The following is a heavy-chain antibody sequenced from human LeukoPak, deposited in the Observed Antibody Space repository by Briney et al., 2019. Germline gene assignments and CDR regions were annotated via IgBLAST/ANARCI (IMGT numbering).Heavy chain of an antibody. CDR1: GYTFTSYY. CDR2: IIPIFGTA. D-gene: IGHD3-3*01. V-gene: IGHV1-69*13. CDR3: ARGGTIRHNWFDP. J-gene: IGHJ5*02. Sequence: SVKVSCKASGYTFTSYYMHWVRQAPGQGLEWMGGIIPIFGTANYAQKFQGRVTITADESTSTAYMELSSLRSEDTAVYYCARGGTIRHNWFDPWGQGTLVTVSS.